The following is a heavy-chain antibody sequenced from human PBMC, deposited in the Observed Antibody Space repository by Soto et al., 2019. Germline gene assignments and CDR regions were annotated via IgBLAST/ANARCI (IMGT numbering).Heavy chain of an antibody. CDR3: ARGSGSYYGFDY. CDR2: INAGDGNT. CDR1: GYTFTSYA. J-gene: IGHJ4*02. D-gene: IGHD1-26*01. V-gene: IGHV1-3*01. Sequence: QVQLVQSGAEAKKPGASVKVSCKASGYTFTSYAMHWVRQAPGQRLEWMGWINAGDGNTKYSQKFQGRVTITRDTSASTAYMELSSLRSEDTAVYYCARGSGSYYGFDYWGQGTLVTVSS.